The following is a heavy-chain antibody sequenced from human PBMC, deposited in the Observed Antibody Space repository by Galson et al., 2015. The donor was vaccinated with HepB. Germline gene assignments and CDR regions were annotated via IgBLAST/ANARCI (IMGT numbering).Heavy chain of an antibody. CDR2: ISNDGSNR. CDR1: GFIFSSYT. V-gene: IGHV3-30*04. D-gene: IGHD2-2*02. CDR3: ARTQDIVEVPAAIRGYFDY. Sequence: SLRLSCAASGFIFSSYTMHWVRQAPGKGLQWVAVISNDGSNRYNADSVKGRFTISRDNSKNTLYLQMNSLRVEDTAVYYCARTQDIVEVPAAIRGYFDYWGQGTLVTVSS. J-gene: IGHJ4*02.